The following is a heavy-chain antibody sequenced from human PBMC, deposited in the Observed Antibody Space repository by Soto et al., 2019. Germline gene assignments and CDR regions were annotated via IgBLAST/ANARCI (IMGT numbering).Heavy chain of an antibody. V-gene: IGHV1-3*01. Sequence: ASVKVSCKASGYTFTSYAMHWVRQAPGQRLEWMGWINAGNGNTKYSQKFQGRVTITRDTSASTAYMELSSLRSEDTAVYYCARVRAGGGDCLDYWGQGTLVTVSS. CDR3: ARVRAGGGDCLDY. J-gene: IGHJ4*02. CDR1: GYTFTSYA. D-gene: IGHD2-21*01. CDR2: INAGNGNT.